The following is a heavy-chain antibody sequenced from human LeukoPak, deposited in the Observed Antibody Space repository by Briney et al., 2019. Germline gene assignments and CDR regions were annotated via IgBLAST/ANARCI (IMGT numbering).Heavy chain of an antibody. CDR2: VYNSGTS. CDR3: ARGRHSGYYTFYFDS. V-gene: IGHV4-31*03. CDR1: GGPISGGGHY. Sequence: PSGTLSLTCTVSGGPISGGGHYRSWVRQPTGKGLEWIAYVYNSGTSYSNPSLKSRIITSIDTSKNQFSLKMSSVTAADTAMYYCARGRHSGYYTFYFDSWGQGTLVTVSS. D-gene: IGHD3-3*01. J-gene: IGHJ4*02.